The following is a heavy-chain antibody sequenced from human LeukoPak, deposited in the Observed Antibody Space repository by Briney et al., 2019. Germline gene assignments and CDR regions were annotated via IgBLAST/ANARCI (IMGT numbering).Heavy chain of an antibody. CDR3: ASFAATFDY. CDR1: GGSFSGYY. CDR2: INHSGST. V-gene: IGHV4-34*01. D-gene: IGHD2-15*01. J-gene: IGHJ4*02. Sequence: SETLSLTCAVYGGSFSGYYWSWIRQPPGKGLEWIGEINHSGSTNYNPSLKSRVTTSVDTSKNQFSLKLSSVTAADTAVYYCASFAATFDYWGQGTLVTVSS.